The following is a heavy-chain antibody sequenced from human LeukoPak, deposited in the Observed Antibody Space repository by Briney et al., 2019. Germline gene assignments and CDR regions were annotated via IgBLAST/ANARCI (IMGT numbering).Heavy chain of an antibody. V-gene: IGHV4-38-2*02. CDR3: ARQGDTTSWHNLDWFDP. Sequence: SETLSLTCTVSGYSISSGYYWGWIRQPPGKGPEWIGTIHYSGNTYYNPSLRSRITISVDTSRNQFSLQLNSVTAADTAVYYCARQGDTTSWHNLDWFDPWGQGTLVIVSS. D-gene: IGHD1-26*01. J-gene: IGHJ5*02. CDR2: IHYSGNT. CDR1: GYSISSGYY.